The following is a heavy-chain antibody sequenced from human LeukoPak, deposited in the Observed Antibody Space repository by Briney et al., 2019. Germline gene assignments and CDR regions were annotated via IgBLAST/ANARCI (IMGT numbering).Heavy chain of an antibody. D-gene: IGHD3-9*01. V-gene: IGHV3-33*08. CDR1: GFTFSSYA. J-gene: IGHJ6*02. CDR2: IWFDGSKK. Sequence: GGSLRLSCATSGFTFSSYAMHWVRQAPGKGLEWVALIWFDGSKKYYADSVKGRFTISRDNSKNTLYLQMNSLRVEDTAVYYCARVANITTFGMDVWGQGTTATVSS. CDR3: ARVANITTFGMDV.